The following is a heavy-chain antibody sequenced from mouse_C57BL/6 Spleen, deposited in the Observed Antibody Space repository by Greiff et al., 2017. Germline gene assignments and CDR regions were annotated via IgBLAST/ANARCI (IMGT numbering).Heavy chain of an antibody. CDR2: INPGSGGP. J-gene: IGHJ2*01. CDR1: GYAFTNYL. V-gene: IGHV1-54*01. CDR3: AREGDY. Sequence: VQLQQSGAELVRPGTSVKVSCKASGYAFTNYLIEWVKQRPGQGLEWIGVINPGSGGPNYNEKFKGKATLTADKSSSTAYMQLSSLTSEDSAVYFCAREGDYGGQGTTLTVAS.